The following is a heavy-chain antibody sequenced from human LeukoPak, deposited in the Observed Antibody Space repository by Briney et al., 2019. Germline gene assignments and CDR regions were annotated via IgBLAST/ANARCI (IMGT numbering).Heavy chain of an antibody. D-gene: IGHD6-25*01. Sequence: KASETLSLTCSVSGASINSYYWSWIRQPPGKGLEWIGNIYYNRSTSYHPSLKSRVTISVDTSTNQFSLKLSSVTAADTAVYYCARRGSGRYFDYWGQGTLVTVSS. CDR2: IYYNRST. J-gene: IGHJ4*02. V-gene: IGHV4-59*08. CDR1: GASINSYY. CDR3: ARRGSGRYFDY.